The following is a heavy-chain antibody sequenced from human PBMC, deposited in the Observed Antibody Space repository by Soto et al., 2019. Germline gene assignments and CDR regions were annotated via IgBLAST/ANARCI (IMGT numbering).Heavy chain of an antibody. V-gene: IGHV3-30-3*01. J-gene: IGHJ6*02. CDR2: ISYDGSNK. Sequence: PGGSLRLSCAASGFTFSSYAMHWVRQAPGKGLEWVAVISYDGSNKYYADSVKGRFTISRDNSKNTLYLQMNSLRAEDTAVYYCARTYCSGGSCYSDYYYYYGMDVWGQGTAVTVSS. D-gene: IGHD2-15*01. CDR3: ARTYCSGGSCYSDYYYYYGMDV. CDR1: GFTFSSYA.